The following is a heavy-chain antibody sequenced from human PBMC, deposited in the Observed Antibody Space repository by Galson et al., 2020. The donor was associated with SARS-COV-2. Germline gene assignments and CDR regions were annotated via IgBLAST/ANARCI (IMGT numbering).Heavy chain of an antibody. CDR1: GYSISTTTY. J-gene: IGHJ2*01. CDR3: ARQGVNMILLVTLPGWYFEL. V-gene: IGHV4-38-2*01. Sequence: SETLSLTCGVSGYSISTTTYCCWLRQPPRKRLVWWISIYPRSGTYYNPSLLSRVTISLDTSKNQFSPMLDSLTAADTALYYCARQGVNMILLVTLPGWYFELWGRGTLVSVSS. CDR2: IYPRSGT. D-gene: IGHD2-15*01.